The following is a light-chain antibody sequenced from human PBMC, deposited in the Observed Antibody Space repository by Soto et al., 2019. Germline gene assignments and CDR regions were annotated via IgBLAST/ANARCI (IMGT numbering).Light chain of an antibody. CDR2: AAS. CDR1: QSISNY. CDR3: QQSYSIPYT. J-gene: IGKJ2*01. V-gene: IGKV1-39*01. Sequence: DIQMTQSPSSLSASVGDRVTITCRASQSISNYLNWYQQKPGKAPKLLIYAASSLESGVPSRFSGSGSGTDVTLTISSLQPEDFATYYCQQSYSIPYTFGQGTKLEIK.